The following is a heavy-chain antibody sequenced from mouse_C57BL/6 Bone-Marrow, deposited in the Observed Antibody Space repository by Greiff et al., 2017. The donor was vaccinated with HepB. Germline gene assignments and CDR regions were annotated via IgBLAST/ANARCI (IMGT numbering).Heavy chain of an antibody. V-gene: IGHV1-81*01. CDR2: IYPRSGNT. CDR3: IYGYPLAY. J-gene: IGHJ3*01. Sequence: QVQLKQSGAELARPGASVKLSCKASGYTFTSYGISWVKQRTGQGLEWIGEIYPRSGNTYYNEKFKGKATLTADKSSSTAYMELRSLTSEDSAVYFCIYGYPLAYWGQGTLVTVSA. CDR1: GYTFTSYG. D-gene: IGHD2-2*01.